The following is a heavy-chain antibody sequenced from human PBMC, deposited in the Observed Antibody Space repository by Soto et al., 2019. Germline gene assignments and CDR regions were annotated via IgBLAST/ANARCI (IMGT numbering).Heavy chain of an antibody. CDR1: GGTFSSYT. V-gene: IGHV1-69*02. J-gene: IGHJ6*03. Sequence: SVKVSCKASGGTFSSYTISWVRQAPGQGLEWMGRIIPILGIANYAQKFQGRVTITADKSTSTAYMELSSLRSEDTAVYYCASLSTIFGVVYPFGYYYYMDVWGKGTTVTVSS. CDR2: IIPILGIA. CDR3: ASLSTIFGVVYPFGYYYYMDV. D-gene: IGHD3-3*01.